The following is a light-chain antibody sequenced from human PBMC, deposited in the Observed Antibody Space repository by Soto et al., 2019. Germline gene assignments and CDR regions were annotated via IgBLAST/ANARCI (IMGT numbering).Light chain of an antibody. CDR2: EVT. Sequence: VLTQPASVSGSPGQSITTSCTGTSGDIGSYNRVSWYQQHPGKAPKLIIYEVTDRPSGVSNRFSGSKSGNTASLTISGLQAEDEAEYYCSSYTNINTRACVFGTGTKVTVL. CDR3: SSYTNINTRACV. V-gene: IGLV2-14*01. J-gene: IGLJ1*01. CDR1: SGDIGSYNR.